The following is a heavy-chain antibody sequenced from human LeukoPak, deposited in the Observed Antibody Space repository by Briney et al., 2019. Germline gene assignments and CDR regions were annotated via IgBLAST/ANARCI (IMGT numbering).Heavy chain of an antibody. CDR2: IRNKANRYTT. J-gene: IGHJ4*02. D-gene: IGHD6-13*01. CDR3: TRGPTGAPGTFDY. V-gene: IGHV3-72*01. CDR1: GFTFSDHY. Sequence: GGSLRLSCSMSGFTFSDHYMEWVRQAPGKGLEWVGRIRNKANRYTTAYAASVKDRFIISRDDSKESLYLQMNGLKTDDTAVYYCTRGPTGAPGTFDYWGQGTLVTVSP.